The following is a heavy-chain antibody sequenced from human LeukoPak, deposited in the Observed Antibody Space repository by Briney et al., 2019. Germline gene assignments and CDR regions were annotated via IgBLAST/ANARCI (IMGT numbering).Heavy chain of an antibody. J-gene: IGHJ4*02. V-gene: IGHV4-34*01. CDR3: TRDGFLIAGSRFDD. CDR2: IYYSGST. Sequence: SETLSLTCAVYGGSFSGYYWGWIRQPPGKGLEWIGSIYYSGSTYYNPPLKSRVTTSVDTSKNQIFLKLSSVTAADTAVYYCTRDGFLIAGSRFDDWGQGTLVTVTS. D-gene: IGHD6-13*01. CDR1: GGSFSGYY.